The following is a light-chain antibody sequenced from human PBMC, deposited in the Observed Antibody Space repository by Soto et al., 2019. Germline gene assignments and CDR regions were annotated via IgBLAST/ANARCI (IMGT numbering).Light chain of an antibody. CDR2: DVS. Sequence: EIQMTQPPSSLSASVGDRVTITCLASQDISNYLNWYQHKPGKAPKLLIYDVSNLETGVPSRFSGSGSGTDFTFTISCLQPEDIATYYCQQYNSYSRTFGQGTKVDIK. V-gene: IGKV1-33*01. CDR3: QQYNSYSRT. J-gene: IGKJ1*01. CDR1: QDISNY.